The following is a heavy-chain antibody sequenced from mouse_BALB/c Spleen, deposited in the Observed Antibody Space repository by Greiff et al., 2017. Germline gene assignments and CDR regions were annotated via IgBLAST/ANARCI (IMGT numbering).Heavy chain of an antibody. CDR3: AGGKTYFDY. Sequence: EVKLVESGGGLVKPGGSLKLSCAASGFTFSSYAMSWVRQTPEKRLEWVATISSGGSYTYYPDSVKGRFTISRDNAKNTLYLQMSSLRSEDTAMYYCAGGKTYFDYWGQGTTLTVSS. CDR2: ISSGGSYT. V-gene: IGHV5-9-3*01. CDR1: GFTFSSYA. D-gene: IGHD1-1*02. J-gene: IGHJ2*01.